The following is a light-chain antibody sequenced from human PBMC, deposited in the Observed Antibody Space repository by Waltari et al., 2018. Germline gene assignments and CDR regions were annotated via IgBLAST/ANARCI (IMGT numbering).Light chain of an antibody. CDR1: TLPKEY. V-gene: IGLV3-25*03. CDR2: EDS. J-gene: IGLJ3*02. Sequence: SYGLTQAHSVTVSPGQTAGVTWSGDTLPKEYAYWYQQKPGQDPVLVIYEDSERPSGISERFSGSSAGTPVALTINGVQAEDEAEYYCQSSGSSGSYVLFGGGTKLTGL. CDR3: QSSGSSGSYVL.